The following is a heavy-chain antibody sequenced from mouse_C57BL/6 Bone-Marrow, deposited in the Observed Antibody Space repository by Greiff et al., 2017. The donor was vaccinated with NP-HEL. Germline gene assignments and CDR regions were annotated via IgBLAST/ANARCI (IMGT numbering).Heavy chain of an antibody. CDR2: ISSGGDYI. V-gene: IGHV5-9-1*02. CDR1: GFTFSSYA. J-gene: IGHJ4*01. CDR3: TRDPLPQCWDY. Sequence: EVKLVESGEGLVKPGGSLKLSCAASGFTFSSYAMSWVRQTPEKRLEWVAYISSGGDYIYYADTVKGRFTISRDNARNTLYLQMSSLKSEDTAMYYCTRDPLPQCWDYWGQGTSVTVSS.